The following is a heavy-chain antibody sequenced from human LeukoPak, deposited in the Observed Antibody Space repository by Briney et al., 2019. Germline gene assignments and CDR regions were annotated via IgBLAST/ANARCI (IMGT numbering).Heavy chain of an antibody. Sequence: GGSLRLSCEASGFTFSAYAMTWVRQAPGKGLEWVGRIKSNTDGGTVEHASPVKARFTISRDDSKNTLYLQMTSLKTEDTAMYYCTTYSSRWFYFDYWGQGSLVTVSS. V-gene: IGHV3-15*01. CDR2: IKSNTDGGTV. D-gene: IGHD6-13*01. CDR1: GFTFSAYA. J-gene: IGHJ4*02. CDR3: TTYSSRWFYFDY.